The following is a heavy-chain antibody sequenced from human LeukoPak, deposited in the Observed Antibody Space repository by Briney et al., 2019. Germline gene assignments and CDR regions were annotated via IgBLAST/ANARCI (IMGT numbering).Heavy chain of an antibody. D-gene: IGHD3-9*01. CDR1: GFTFRSFA. CDR2: ISSSGSTI. J-gene: IGHJ5*02. V-gene: IGHV3-11*01. CDR3: ARDGGNGILTGYKYSIPNWFDP. Sequence: GGSLRLSCAASGFTFRSFAMSWIRQAPGKGLEWVSYISSSGSTIYYADSVKGRFTISRDNAKNSLYLQMNSLRAEDTAVYYCARDGGNGILTGYKYSIPNWFDPWGQGTLVTVSS.